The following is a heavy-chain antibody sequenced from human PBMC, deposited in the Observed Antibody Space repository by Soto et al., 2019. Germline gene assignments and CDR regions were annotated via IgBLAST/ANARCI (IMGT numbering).Heavy chain of an antibody. V-gene: IGHV1-18*01. Sequence: QVQLVQSGAEVKKPGASVKVSCKASGYTFSSYGISWVRQAPGQGLEWMGWISAYNGNTNYAQKLQGRVTMTTDTSTSTAYMELWSLRSDDTAVYYCARDFRAGIYYGSGSSIDYWGQGTLVTVSS. D-gene: IGHD3-10*01. CDR3: ARDFRAGIYYGSGSSIDY. CDR1: GYTFSSYG. J-gene: IGHJ4*02. CDR2: ISAYNGNT.